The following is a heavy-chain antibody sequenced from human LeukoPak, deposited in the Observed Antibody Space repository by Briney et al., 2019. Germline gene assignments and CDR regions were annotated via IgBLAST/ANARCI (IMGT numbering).Heavy chain of an antibody. CDR1: GGSISSYY. D-gene: IGHD2-15*01. CDR3: ARAVVAVAATNWFDP. J-gene: IGHJ5*02. CDR2: IYTSGST. Sequence: PSETLSLTCTVSGGSISSYYWRWIRQPAGKGLEWIGRIYTSGSTNYNPSLKSRVTMSVDTSKNQFSLKLSSMSAADTAVYYCARAVVAVAATNWFDPWGQGTLVTVSS. V-gene: IGHV4-4*07.